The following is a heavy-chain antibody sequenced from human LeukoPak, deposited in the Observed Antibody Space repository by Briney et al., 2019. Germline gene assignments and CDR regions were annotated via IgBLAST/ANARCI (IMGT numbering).Heavy chain of an antibody. D-gene: IGHD3-3*01. V-gene: IGHV4-61*02. Sequence: SGTLSLTCTVSGGSISSGGYYWSWIRQPAGKGLEWIGRIYTSGSTNYNPSLKSRVTISVDTSKNQFSLKLSSVTAADTAVYYCARGYDFWSGYRYFYYYYYMDVWGKGTTVTVSS. CDR2: IYTSGST. CDR1: GGSISSGGYY. J-gene: IGHJ6*03. CDR3: ARGYDFWSGYRYFYYYYYMDV.